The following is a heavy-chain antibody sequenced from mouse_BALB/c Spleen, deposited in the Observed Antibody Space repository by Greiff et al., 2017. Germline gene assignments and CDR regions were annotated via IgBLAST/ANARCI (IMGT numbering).Heavy chain of an antibody. J-gene: IGHJ4*01. Sequence: EVQLQQSGAELVKPGASVKLSCTASGFNIKDTYMHWVKQRPEQGLEWIGRIDPANGNTKYDPKFQGKATITADTSSNTAYLQLSSLTSEDTAVYYCARSITTVVAKGYAMDYWGQGTPVTVSA. CDR3: ARSITTVVAKGYAMDY. CDR1: GFNIKDTY. D-gene: IGHD1-1*01. V-gene: IGHV14-3*02. CDR2: IDPANGNT.